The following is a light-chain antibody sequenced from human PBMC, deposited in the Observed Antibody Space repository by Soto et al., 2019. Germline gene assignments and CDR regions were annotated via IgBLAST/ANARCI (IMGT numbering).Light chain of an antibody. CDR1: QSLVYSDGNTY. J-gene: IGKJ1*01. CDR3: VQFAHFPRT. Sequence: DIVLTQTPLSSPVTLGQPASISCRSSQSLVYSDGNTYLSWLQQRPGQPPRLLIYQVSNRFSGVPDTFSGSGAGTDFTLKISRVEAEDVGVYYCVQFAHFPRTFGQGTKVEIK. CDR2: QVS. V-gene: IGKV2-24*01.